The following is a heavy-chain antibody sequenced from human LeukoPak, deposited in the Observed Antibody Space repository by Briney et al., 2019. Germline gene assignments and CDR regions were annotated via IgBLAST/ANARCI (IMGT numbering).Heavy chain of an antibody. CDR2: ISGSGGST. J-gene: IGHJ6*03. CDR1: GFIFSSYA. CDR3: ARDLQFMDV. D-gene: IGHD5-24*01. Sequence: PGGSLRLSCAASGFIFSSYAMSWVRQAPGKGLEWVSTISGSGGSTYYADSVKGRFTLSRDNSKNTLSLQMNSLRTEDTAIYYCARDLQFMDVWGKGTTVTVSS. V-gene: IGHV3-23*01.